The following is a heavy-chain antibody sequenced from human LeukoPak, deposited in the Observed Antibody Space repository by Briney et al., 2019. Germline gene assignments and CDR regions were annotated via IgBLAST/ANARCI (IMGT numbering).Heavy chain of an antibody. CDR2: ISYDGSNK. CDR3: AREYQLLYFDY. CDR1: GFTFSSYA. V-gene: IGHV3-30*04. Sequence: GGSLRLSCAASGFTFSSYAMSWVRQAPGKGLEWVAVISYDGSNKYYADSVKGRFTISRDNSKNTLYLQMNSLRAEDTAVYYCAREYQLLYFDYWGQGTLVTVSS. D-gene: IGHD2-2*01. J-gene: IGHJ4*02.